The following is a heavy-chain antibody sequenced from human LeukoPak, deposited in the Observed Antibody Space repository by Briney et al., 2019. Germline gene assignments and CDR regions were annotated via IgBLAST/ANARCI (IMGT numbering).Heavy chain of an antibody. D-gene: IGHD3-22*01. CDR1: GFTFSSYW. Sequence: PGGSLRLSCAASGFTFSSYWMHWVRQAPGKGLVWVSRINSDGSSTSYADSVKGRFTISRDNAKNTLYLQMNSLRAEDTAVYYSAKDGGSRITMIVVVITPLRYWGQGTLVTVSS. CDR2: INSDGSST. J-gene: IGHJ4*02. CDR3: AKDGGSRITMIVVVITPLRY. V-gene: IGHV3-74*01.